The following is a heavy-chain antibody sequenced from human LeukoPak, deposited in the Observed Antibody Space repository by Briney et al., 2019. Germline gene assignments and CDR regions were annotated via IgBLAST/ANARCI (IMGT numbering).Heavy chain of an antibody. D-gene: IGHD3-3*01. CDR3: TTDLPPDFLEWTVDY. J-gene: IGHJ4*02. CDR2: IKSKTDGGTT. CDR1: GFTVSDAW. Sequence: GGSLRLSCAASGFTVSDAWMSWVRQAPGKGLEWVGRIKSKTDGGTTAYATPVKGRFTISRDDSKNTLYLQINSLKIEDTAVYYCTTDLPPDFLEWTVDYWGQGTLVTVSS. V-gene: IGHV3-15*01.